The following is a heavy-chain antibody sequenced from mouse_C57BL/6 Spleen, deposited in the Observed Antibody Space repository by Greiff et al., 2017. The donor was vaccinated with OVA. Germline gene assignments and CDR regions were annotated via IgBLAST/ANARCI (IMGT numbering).Heavy chain of an antibody. CDR3: ASGLRDY. V-gene: IGHV1-50*01. CDR1: GYTFTSYW. J-gene: IGHJ2*01. D-gene: IGHD1-1*01. Sequence: VQLQQPGAELVKPGASVKLSCKASGYTFTSYWMQWVKQRPGQGLEWIGEIDPSDSYTNYNQKFKGKATLTVDTSSSTAYMQLSSLTSEDSAVYYCASGLRDYWGQGTTLTVSS. CDR2: IDPSDSYT.